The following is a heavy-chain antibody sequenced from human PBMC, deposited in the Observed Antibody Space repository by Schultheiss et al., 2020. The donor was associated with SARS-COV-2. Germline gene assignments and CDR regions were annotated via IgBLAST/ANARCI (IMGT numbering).Heavy chain of an antibody. Sequence: SETLSLTCTVSGYSISSGYYWGWIRQPPGKGLEWIGQVSHSGGTHFNPSLKRRLTISIDTSKRQFSLRLTSVTAADTAIYYCSRGRTSVIPSPVLGLGPHYFSYYMDVWGKGAAVTVSS. D-gene: IGHD6-19*01. J-gene: IGHJ6*03. CDR1: GYSISSGYY. CDR3: SRGRTSVIPSPVLGLGPHYFSYYMDV. CDR2: VSHSGGT. V-gene: IGHV4-38-2*02.